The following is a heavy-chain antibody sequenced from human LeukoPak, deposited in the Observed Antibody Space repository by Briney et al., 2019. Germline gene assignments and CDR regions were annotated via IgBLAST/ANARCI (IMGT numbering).Heavy chain of an antibody. Sequence: GGSLRLSCAASGFPFSSYSMTWVRQAPGKGLEWVANIKPDGTTKFYVDSVKGRFTISSDNALNSLYLRMNSLRAEDTAIYYCARSIPYGTTWYGRSDYWGQGTLVTVSS. V-gene: IGHV3-7*03. CDR3: ARSIPYGTTWYGRSDY. CDR1: GFPFSSYS. D-gene: IGHD6-13*01. J-gene: IGHJ4*02. CDR2: IKPDGTTK.